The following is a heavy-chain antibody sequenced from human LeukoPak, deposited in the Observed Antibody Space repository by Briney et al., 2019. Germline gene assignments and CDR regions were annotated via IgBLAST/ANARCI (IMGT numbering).Heavy chain of an antibody. V-gene: IGHV3-21*01. CDR1: GFTFSSYS. Sequence: PGGSLRLSCAASGFTFSSYSMNWVRQAPGKGLEWVSSISSSSSYIYYADSVKGRFTISRDNAKDSLYLQMNGLRAEDTAVYYCARYSGDLLYYYYYMDVWGKGTAVTVSS. J-gene: IGHJ6*03. D-gene: IGHD2-21*01. CDR3: ARYSGDLLYYYYYMDV. CDR2: ISSSSSYI.